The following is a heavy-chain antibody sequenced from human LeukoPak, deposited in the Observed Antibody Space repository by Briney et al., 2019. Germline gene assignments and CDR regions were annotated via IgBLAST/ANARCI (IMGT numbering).Heavy chain of an antibody. Sequence: PSETLSLTCTVSGYSITSGYYWGWIRQPPGKGLEWIGEIHHSGSTNYSPSLKSRVTLSVDTSNNQFALKLNSVTAADTAVYYCARGVGRRSFDWLNPYFDYWGQGTLVTASS. V-gene: IGHV4-38-2*02. CDR2: IHHSGST. D-gene: IGHD3-9*01. CDR3: ARGVGRRSFDWLNPYFDY. CDR1: GYSITSGYY. J-gene: IGHJ4*02.